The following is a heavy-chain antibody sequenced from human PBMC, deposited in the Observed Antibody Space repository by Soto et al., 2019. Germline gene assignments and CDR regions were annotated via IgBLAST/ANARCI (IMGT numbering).Heavy chain of an antibody. J-gene: IGHJ6*02. Sequence: QVQLQQWGAGLLEPSETLSLTCAVYGGSFSAYYWAWIRQSPGKGLEWIGEIDHSGSTNFNPSLKIRVIISGDTSKNQFSLKLTSVTAADTAVYYCARTKRRRVLFDYYYYGMDVWGQGARVTVSS. D-gene: IGHD2-8*01. CDR1: GGSFSAYY. CDR2: IDHSGST. CDR3: ARTKRRRVLFDYYYYGMDV. V-gene: IGHV4-34*01.